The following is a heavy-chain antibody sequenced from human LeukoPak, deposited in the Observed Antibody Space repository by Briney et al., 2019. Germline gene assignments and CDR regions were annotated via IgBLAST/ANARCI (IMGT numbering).Heavy chain of an antibody. J-gene: IGHJ4*02. CDR2: IGAGGTFT. CDR3: AKDGRVTNDY. D-gene: IGHD1-26*01. CDR1: GFTFSSYA. V-gene: IGHV3-23*01. Sequence: PGGSLRLSCTASGFTFSSYAMNWVRQAPGKGLEWVSGIGAGGTFTYYADSVKGRFTISRDNSRNTLYLQMNSLRADDTAVYYCAKDGRVTNDYWGQGTLVTVSS.